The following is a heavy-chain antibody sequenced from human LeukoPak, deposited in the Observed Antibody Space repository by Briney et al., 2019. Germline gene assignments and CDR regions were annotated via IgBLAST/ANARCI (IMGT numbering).Heavy chain of an antibody. CDR3: AREGDNSGYQPFDY. D-gene: IGHD3-22*01. CDR2: ISPSSGGT. Sequence: ASVTVSCKASGYTFTGYHIHWVRQTPGQGLEWMGRISPSSGGTNYAQKFQGRVTMTRDTSISTAYMELRRLGSDDTAVYYCAREGDNSGYQPFDYWGQGTLITVSS. CDR1: GYTFTGYH. J-gene: IGHJ4*02. V-gene: IGHV1-2*06.